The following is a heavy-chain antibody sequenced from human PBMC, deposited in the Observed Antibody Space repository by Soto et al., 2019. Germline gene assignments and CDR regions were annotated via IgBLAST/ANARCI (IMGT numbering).Heavy chain of an antibody. CDR1: GVSIGSNYY. CDR3: ARSLGWYAIDY. D-gene: IGHD6-19*01. Sequence: QVLLQESGPGLVQPSGTLSLSCVVSGVSIGSNYYWGWVRQPPGKGLEWLGDMSHIGSVNYNPSLKSRVTTSMDKSQNQCSLNLNSATAEYTAVYYCARSLGWYAIDYWGQGTLVIVSS. V-gene: IGHV4-4*02. J-gene: IGHJ4*02. CDR2: MSHIGSV.